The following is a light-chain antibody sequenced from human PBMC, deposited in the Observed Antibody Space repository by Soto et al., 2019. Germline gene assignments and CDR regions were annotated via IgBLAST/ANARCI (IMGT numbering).Light chain of an antibody. CDR3: QQYNSYSFT. J-gene: IGKJ3*01. CDR2: DAS. Sequence: DIQMPQSPSTLSASVGDRVTITCRASQSISSWLAWYQQKPGKAPKLLIYDASGLESGVPSRFSGSGSGTELSLTISSLQPDDFATYYCQQYNSYSFTFGPGTKVDIK. V-gene: IGKV1-5*01. CDR1: QSISSW.